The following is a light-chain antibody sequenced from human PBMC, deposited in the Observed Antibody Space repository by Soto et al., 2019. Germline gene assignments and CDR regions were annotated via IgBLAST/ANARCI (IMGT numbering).Light chain of an antibody. CDR1: ENIFKF. V-gene: IGKV1-5*01. CDR2: AAS. Sequence: DIQLIQSPATLSASVGDRITITCRASENIFKFLAWYQQRSGRAPNLLIYAASDLETGVPSRFRGRGSGTEFTLTIDSLQPDDSATYYCQHYNTQSITFGGGTKVDVK. J-gene: IGKJ4*01. CDR3: QHYNTQSIT.